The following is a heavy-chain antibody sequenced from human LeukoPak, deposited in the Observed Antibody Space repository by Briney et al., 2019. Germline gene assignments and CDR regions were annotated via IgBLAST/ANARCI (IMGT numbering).Heavy chain of an antibody. CDR3: ARSYRAGYSSSWWVY. D-gene: IGHD6-13*01. Sequence: EASVTVSCKASGYTFTSYYMHWVRQAPGQGLEWMGIINPSGGSTSYAQKFQGRVTMTRDTSTSTVYMELSSLRSEDTAVYYCARSYRAGYSSSWWVYWGQGTLVTVSS. CDR2: INPSGGST. V-gene: IGHV1-46*01. J-gene: IGHJ4*02. CDR1: GYTFTSYY.